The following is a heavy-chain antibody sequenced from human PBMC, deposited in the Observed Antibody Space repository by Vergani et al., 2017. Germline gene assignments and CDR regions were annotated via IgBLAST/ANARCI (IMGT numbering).Heavy chain of an antibody. CDR2: IYYSGST. V-gene: IGHV4-39*07. CDR3: ASSPDGCSSTSCYLRTYYYYYGMDV. D-gene: IGHD2-2*01. J-gene: IGHJ6*02. CDR1: GGSISSSSYY. Sequence: QLQLQESGPGLVKPSETLSLTCTVSGGSISSSSYYWGWIRQPPGKGLEWIGSIYYSGSTYYNPSLKSRVTISVDTSKNQFSLRLSSVTAADTAVYYCASSPDGCSSTSCYLRTYYYYYGMDVWGQGTTVTVSS.